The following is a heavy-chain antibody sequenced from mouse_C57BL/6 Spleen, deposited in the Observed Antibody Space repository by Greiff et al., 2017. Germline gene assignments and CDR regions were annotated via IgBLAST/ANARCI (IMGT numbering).Heavy chain of an antibody. J-gene: IGHJ4*01. CDR3: ARTGDYYAMDY. Sequence: QVQLKESGPGLVAPSQSLSITCNASGFSLTSYAISWVRQPPGKGLEWLGVIWTGGGTNYNSELKSSLSISNKNSKSQVFLRMNSLQTDYTARYYGARTGDYYAMDYWGQGTSVTVSS. D-gene: IGHD1-1*02. CDR2: IWTGGGT. V-gene: IGHV2-9-1*01. CDR1: GFSLTSYA.